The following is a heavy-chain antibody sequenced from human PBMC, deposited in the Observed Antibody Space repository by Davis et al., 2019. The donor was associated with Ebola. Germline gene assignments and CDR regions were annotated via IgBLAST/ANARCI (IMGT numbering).Heavy chain of an antibody. D-gene: IGHD5-12*01. CDR2: ISSSSSTI. CDR3: ARARIVATIRHFDY. Sequence: GESLNIPCAASGFTFSTYAMNWVRQAPVKGLEWVSYISSSSSTIYYADSVKGRFTISRDNAKNSLYLQMNSLRDEDTAVYYCARARIVATIRHFDYWGQGTLVTVSS. J-gene: IGHJ4*02. CDR1: GFTFSTYA. V-gene: IGHV3-48*02.